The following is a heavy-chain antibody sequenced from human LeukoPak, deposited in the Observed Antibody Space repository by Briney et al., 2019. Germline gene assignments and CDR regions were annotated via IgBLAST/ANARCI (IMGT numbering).Heavy chain of an antibody. CDR1: GFTFSDYY. CDR3: ARVPGSSSTSGLGYYFDY. V-gene: IGHV3-11*06. J-gene: IGHJ4*02. D-gene: IGHD2-2*01. Sequence: PGGSLRLSCAASGFTFSDYYMSWIRQAPGEGLEWVSYISSSSSYTNYADSVKGRFTISRDNAKNSLYLQMNSLRAEETAVYYCARVPGSSSTSGLGYYFDYWGQGTLVTVSS. CDR2: ISSSSSYT.